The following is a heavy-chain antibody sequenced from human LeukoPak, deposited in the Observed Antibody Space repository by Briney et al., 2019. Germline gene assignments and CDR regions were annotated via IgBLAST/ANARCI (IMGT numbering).Heavy chain of an antibody. CDR2: IYYSGST. V-gene: IGHV4-61*01. CDR3: ARDLLDYYYGMDV. Sequence: SETLSLTCSVSAGSVSSGSNYWSWIRQPPGKGLEWIGYIYYSGSTNYSPSLKSRVTISVDTSKNQFSLKLSSVTAADTAVYYCARDLLDYYYGMDVWGKGTTVTVSS. D-gene: IGHD2-21*01. CDR1: AGSVSSGSNY. J-gene: IGHJ6*04.